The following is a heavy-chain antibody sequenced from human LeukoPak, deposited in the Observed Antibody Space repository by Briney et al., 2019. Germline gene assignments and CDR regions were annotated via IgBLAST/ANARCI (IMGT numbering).Heavy chain of an antibody. CDR1: GGSFSGHY. Sequence: SETLSLTCAVYGGSFSGHYWSWIRQPPGKGREWIGEIDHRGSANYTPSLTSLKNRVTISVDTSKKQFSLKVTSVTAADTAVFYCARGQKDSSGYLKWFDPWGQGTQVTVSS. J-gene: IGHJ5*02. V-gene: IGHV4-34*01. CDR2: IDHRGSA. D-gene: IGHD3-22*01. CDR3: ARGQKDSSGYLKWFDP.